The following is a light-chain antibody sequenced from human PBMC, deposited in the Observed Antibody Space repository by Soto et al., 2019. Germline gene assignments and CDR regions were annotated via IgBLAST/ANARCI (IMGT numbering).Light chain of an antibody. V-gene: IGLV7-43*01. J-gene: IGLJ3*02. Sequence: QAVVTQEPSLTVSPGETVTLTCASSTGAVTSGYYPNWFQQKPGQAPRPLIYSISNKHSWTPARFSGSLLGDKAALTLSGVQPKDEAEYYCLLYYGGAQVFGGGTKVTVL. CDR2: SIS. CDR3: LLYYGGAQV. CDR1: TGAVTSGYY.